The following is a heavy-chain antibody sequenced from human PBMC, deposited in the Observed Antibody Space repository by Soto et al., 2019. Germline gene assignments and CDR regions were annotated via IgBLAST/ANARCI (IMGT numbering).Heavy chain of an antibody. D-gene: IGHD6-13*01. Sequence: QVQLVESGGGVVQPGRSVRLSCAASGFTFSSFAMHWVRQAPGKGLEWVSAISYDGSHKYYADSVQGRFTISRDNSKNTLYLQMNSLRTEDTAVYYCARDRRQQLVPLDYWGQGTLVTVSS. CDR2: ISYDGSHK. V-gene: IGHV3-30-3*01. J-gene: IGHJ4*02. CDR3: ARDRRQQLVPLDY. CDR1: GFTFSSFA.